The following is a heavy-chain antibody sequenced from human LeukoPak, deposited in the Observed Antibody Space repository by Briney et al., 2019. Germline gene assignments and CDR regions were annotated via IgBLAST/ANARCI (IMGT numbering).Heavy chain of an antibody. CDR2: IRHDGSQT. CDR3: ATGANLFQF. D-gene: IGHD1-14*01. CDR1: GFIFTGSW. Sequence: PGGSLRLSCAASGFIFTGSWMSWVRQAPGKGLEWVANIRHDGSQTYYLDSVKGRFTISRDNAKNEVYLEMNNLRGADTAAYYCATGANLFQFWGQGTLVTVSS. J-gene: IGHJ4*02. V-gene: IGHV3-7*01.